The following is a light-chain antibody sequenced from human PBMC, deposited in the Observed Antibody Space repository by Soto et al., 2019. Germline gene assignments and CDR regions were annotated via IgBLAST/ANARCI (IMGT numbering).Light chain of an antibody. CDR3: QQYYSYPRT. J-gene: IGKJ1*01. V-gene: IGKV1-8*01. CDR2: AAS. Sequence: AIRMTQSPSSLSASTGDRVTITWRASQGISSYLAWYQQKPGKAPKLLIYAASTLQSGVPSRFSGSGSGTDFTLTISCLQSEDFATYYCQQYYSYPRTFDQGTKVDIK. CDR1: QGISSY.